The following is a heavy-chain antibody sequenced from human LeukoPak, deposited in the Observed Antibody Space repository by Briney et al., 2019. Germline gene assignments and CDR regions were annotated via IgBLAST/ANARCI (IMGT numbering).Heavy chain of an antibody. D-gene: IGHD4-17*01. V-gene: IGHV3-7*01. CDR2: IKQDGSEK. CDR3: AKGGTVTTSGMDV. J-gene: IGHJ6*02. Sequence: GGSLRLSCAASGFTFSSYWMSWVRQAPGKGLEWVANIKQDGSEKYYVDSVKGRFTISRDNAKNSLYLQMNSLRAEDTAVYYCAKGGTVTTSGMDVWGQGTTVTVSS. CDR1: GFTFSSYW.